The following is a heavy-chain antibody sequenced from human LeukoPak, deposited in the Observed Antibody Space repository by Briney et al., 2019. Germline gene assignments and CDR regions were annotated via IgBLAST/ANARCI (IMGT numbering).Heavy chain of an antibody. CDR1: GGSISSSSYY. V-gene: IGHV4-39*01. D-gene: IGHD3-22*01. CDR3: ARLGYYYDSSGYFYENNWFDP. CDR2: IYYSGST. Sequence: PSETLSLTCIVSGGSISSSSYYWGWIRQPPGKGLEWIGSIYYSGSTYYNPSLKSRVTISVDTSKNQFSLKLSSVTAADTAVYYCARLGYYYDSSGYFYENNWFDPWGQGTLVTVSS. J-gene: IGHJ5*02.